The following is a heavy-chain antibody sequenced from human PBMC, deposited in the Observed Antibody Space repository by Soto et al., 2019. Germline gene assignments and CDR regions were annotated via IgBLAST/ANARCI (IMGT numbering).Heavy chain of an antibody. CDR3: ARGRFDSSALFYYYYGMDV. J-gene: IGHJ6*02. D-gene: IGHD3-22*01. Sequence: ASVKVSCKASGYTFTSYYMHRVRQAPGQGLEWMGIINPSGGSTSYAQKFQGRVTMTRDTSTSTVYMELSSLRSEDTAVYYCARGRFDSSALFYYYYGMDVWGQGTTVTVSS. V-gene: IGHV1-46*01. CDR1: GYTFTSYY. CDR2: INPSGGST.